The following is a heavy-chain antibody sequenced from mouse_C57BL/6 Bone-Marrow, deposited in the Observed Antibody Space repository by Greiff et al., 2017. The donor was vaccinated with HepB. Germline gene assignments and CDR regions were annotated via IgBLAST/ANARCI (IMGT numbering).Heavy chain of an antibody. CDR3: ARRAVVATRYFDV. Sequence: EVKVVESGGGLVKPGGSLKLSCAASGFTFSDYGMHWVRQAPEKGLEWVAYISSGSSTIYYADTVKGRFTISRDNAKNTLFLQMTSLRSEDTAMYYCARRAVVATRYFDVWGTGTTVTVSS. J-gene: IGHJ1*03. CDR1: GFTFSDYG. D-gene: IGHD1-1*01. V-gene: IGHV5-17*01. CDR2: ISSGSSTI.